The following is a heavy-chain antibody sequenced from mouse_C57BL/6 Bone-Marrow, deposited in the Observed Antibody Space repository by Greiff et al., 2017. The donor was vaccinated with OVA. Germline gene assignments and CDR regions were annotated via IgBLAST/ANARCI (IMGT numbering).Heavy chain of an antibody. V-gene: IGHV2-6-1*01. J-gene: IGHJ1*03. CDR2: IWSDGST. CDR1: GFSLTSYG. D-gene: IGHD1-1*01. Sequence: VKLVESGPGLVAPSQSLSITCTVSGFSLTSYGVHWVRQPPGKGLEWLVVIWSDGSTTYNSALQSRLSISKDNSKSQVFLKMNSLQTDDTAMYYCARHGDGSSLWYFDVWGTGTTVTVSS. CDR3: ARHGDGSSLWYFDV.